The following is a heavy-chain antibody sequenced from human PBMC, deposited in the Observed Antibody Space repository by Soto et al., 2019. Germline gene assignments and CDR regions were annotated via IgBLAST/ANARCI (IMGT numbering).Heavy chain of an antibody. J-gene: IGHJ6*02. CDR1: GYSFTSYW. Sequence: ESLKISCKGSGYSFTSYWIGWVRQMPGKGLEWMGIIYPGDSDTRYSPSFQGQGTISADKSISTAYLQWSSLKASETVMYYCARLYTGIGTTPDNYGMDVWGQGTTVTVSS. CDR3: ARLYTGIGTTPDNYGMDV. D-gene: IGHD1-1*01. CDR2: IYPGDSDT. V-gene: IGHV5-51*01.